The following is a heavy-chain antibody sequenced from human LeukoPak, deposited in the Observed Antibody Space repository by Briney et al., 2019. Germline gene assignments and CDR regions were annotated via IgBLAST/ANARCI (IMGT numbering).Heavy chain of an antibody. D-gene: IGHD2-2*01. CDR1: GFTFSSYS. V-gene: IGHV3-48*01. CDR2: ISSSSSTI. Sequence: GGSLRLSCAASGFTFSSYSMNWVRQAPGKGLEWVSYISSSSSTIYYADSVKGRFTISRDNAKNSLYLQMNSLRAEDTAVYYCARVGCSSTSCANGGYYYYYMDVWGKGTTVTVSS. J-gene: IGHJ6*03. CDR3: ARVGCSSTSCANGGYYYYYMDV.